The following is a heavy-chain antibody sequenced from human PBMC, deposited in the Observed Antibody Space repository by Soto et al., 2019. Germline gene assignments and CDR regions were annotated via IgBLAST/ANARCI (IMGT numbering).Heavy chain of an antibody. CDR3: ARAPHFWSGYSGEYGMDV. Sequence: QVQLVQSGAEVKKPGASVKVSCKASGYTFTGYYMHWVRQAPGQGLEWMGWINTNSGGTNDAQKFQSRVTMTRDTSISTAYMELSRLRSDDTAVYYCARAPHFWSGYSGEYGMDVWGQGTTVTVSS. CDR1: GYTFTGYY. D-gene: IGHD3-3*01. J-gene: IGHJ6*02. CDR2: INTNSGGT. V-gene: IGHV1-2*02.